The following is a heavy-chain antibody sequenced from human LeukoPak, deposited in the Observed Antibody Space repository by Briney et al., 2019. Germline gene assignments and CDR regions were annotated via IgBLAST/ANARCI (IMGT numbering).Heavy chain of an antibody. CDR1: GFTFSSYW. V-gene: IGHV3-7*01. Sequence: PGGSLRLSCAASGFTFSSYWMSWVRQAPGKGLEWVANIKQDGSEKYYVDSVKGRFTISRDSAKNLLYLQMNSLRAEDTAVYYCARAELTTTPQHYYYGMDVWGQGTTVTVSS. J-gene: IGHJ6*02. CDR2: IKQDGSEK. D-gene: IGHD4-11*01. CDR3: ARAELTTTPQHYYYGMDV.